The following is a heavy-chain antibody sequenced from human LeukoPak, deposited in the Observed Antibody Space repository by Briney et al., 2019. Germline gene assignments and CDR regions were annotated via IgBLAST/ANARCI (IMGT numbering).Heavy chain of an antibody. J-gene: IGHJ6*04. V-gene: IGHV3-48*03. D-gene: IGHD3-10*02. Sequence: GGSLRLSCAASGFIFRSYEMNWVRQAPGKGLEWVSYISSSGSTIYYADSVKGRLTISRDNAKNSLYLQMNSLRAEDTAVYYCAELGITMIGGVWGKGTTVTISS. CDR3: AELGITMIGGV. CDR1: GFIFRSYE. CDR2: ISSSGSTI.